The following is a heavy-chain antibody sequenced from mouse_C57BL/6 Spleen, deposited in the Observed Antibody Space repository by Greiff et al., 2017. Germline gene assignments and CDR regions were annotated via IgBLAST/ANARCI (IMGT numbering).Heavy chain of an antibody. V-gene: IGHV1-85*01. D-gene: IGHD3-3*01. CDR3: ARRGGRGFGY. CDR1: GYTFTSYD. CDR2: LYPRDGST. Sequence: QVHVKQSGPELVKPGASVKLSCKASGYTFTSYDINWVKQRPGQGLEWIGWLYPRDGSTKYNEKFKGKATLTVDTSSSTAYMELHSLTSEDSASYFCARRGGRGFGYWGQGTTLTVSS. J-gene: IGHJ2*01.